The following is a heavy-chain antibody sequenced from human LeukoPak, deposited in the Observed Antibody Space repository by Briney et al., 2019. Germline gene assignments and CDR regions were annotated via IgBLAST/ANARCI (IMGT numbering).Heavy chain of an antibody. CDR1: GFTFSSYA. CDR2: ISGSGGST. D-gene: IGHD3-22*01. Sequence: GGSLRLSCAASGFTFSSYAMSWVRQAPGKGLEWVSAISGSGGSTYYADSVKGRFTISRDNSKDTLYLQMNSLRAEDTAVYYCAKERYYYDSSGLDYWGQGTLVTVSS. V-gene: IGHV3-23*01. J-gene: IGHJ4*02. CDR3: AKERYYYDSSGLDY.